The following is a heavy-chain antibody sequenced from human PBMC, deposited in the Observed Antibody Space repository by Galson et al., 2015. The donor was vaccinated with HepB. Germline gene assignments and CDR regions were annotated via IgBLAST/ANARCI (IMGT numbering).Heavy chain of an antibody. V-gene: IGHV3-23*01. CDR1: GFTFSSYA. CDR2: ISGSGGST. CDR3: AKDLDSSWRAFDI. Sequence: SLRLSCAASGFTFSSYAMSWVRQAPGKGLEWVSAISGSGGSTYYADSVKGRFTISRDNSKNTLYLQMNSLRAEDTAVYYCAKDLDSSWRAFDIWGQGTMVTVSS. D-gene: IGHD6-13*01. J-gene: IGHJ3*02.